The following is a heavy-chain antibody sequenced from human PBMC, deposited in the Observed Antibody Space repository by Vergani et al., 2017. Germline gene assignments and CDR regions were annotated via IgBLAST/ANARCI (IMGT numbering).Heavy chain of an antibody. CDR1: GFTFSSYS. Sequence: VQLVESGGGLVKPGGSLRLSCAASGFTFSSYSMNWVRQPPGKGLEWIGEINHSGSTNYNPSLKSRVTISVDTSKNQFSLKLSSVTAADTAVYYCAREERRLLDYWGQGTLVTVSS. D-gene: IGHD6-25*01. CDR3: AREERRLLDY. J-gene: IGHJ4*02. CDR2: INHSGST. V-gene: IGHV4-34*01.